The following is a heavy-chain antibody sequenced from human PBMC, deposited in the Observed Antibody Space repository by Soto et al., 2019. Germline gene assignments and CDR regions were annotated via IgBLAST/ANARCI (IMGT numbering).Heavy chain of an antibody. CDR2: IWYDGSDK. Sequence: PGGSLRLSCVTSGFTFSGFVMQWVRQAPGKGLEWVAVIWYDGSDKYYADSVKGRFTISRDNSKNTLYLQMNSLRAEDTAVYYCVRGSSCTSTTCYNLAWFAPWGQGTLVTVSS. CDR1: GFTFSGFV. D-gene: IGHD2-2*02. CDR3: VRGSSCTSTTCYNLAWFAP. J-gene: IGHJ5*02. V-gene: IGHV3-33*01.